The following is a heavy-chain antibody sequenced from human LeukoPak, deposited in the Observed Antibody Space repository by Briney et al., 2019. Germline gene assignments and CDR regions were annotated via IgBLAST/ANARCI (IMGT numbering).Heavy chain of an antibody. D-gene: IGHD2-21*02. J-gene: IGHJ4*02. Sequence: GASGKVSCNASGYTFTSYDINWVRQATGQGVEGMGWRNPNSGNTGYAQKFQGRVTITRNTSISIAYMELSSLRSEETAVYYCARPCRGHCYPLAYWGQGPLVTVSS. CDR3: ARPCRGHCYPLAY. CDR1: GYTFTSYD. CDR2: RNPNSGNT. V-gene: IGHV1-8*03.